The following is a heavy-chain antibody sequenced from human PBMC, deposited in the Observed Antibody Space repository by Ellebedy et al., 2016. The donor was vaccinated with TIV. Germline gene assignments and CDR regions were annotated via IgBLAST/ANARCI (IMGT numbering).Heavy chain of an antibody. D-gene: IGHD5-24*01. V-gene: IGHV1-2*04. J-gene: IGHJ3*02. CDR3: ARQEMATIGDSFDI. CDR1: GYTFTGYF. CDR2: INPNSGDT. Sequence: AASVKVSCKASGYTFTGYFMHWVRQAPGQGLEWMGRINPNSGDTNYAQKFQGWVTMTRDTSISTAYMELSRLRSDDTADYYCARQEMATIGDSFDIWGQGTMVTVSS.